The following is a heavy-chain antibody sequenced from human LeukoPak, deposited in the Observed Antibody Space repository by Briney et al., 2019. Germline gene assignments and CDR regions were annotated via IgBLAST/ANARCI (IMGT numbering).Heavy chain of an antibody. V-gene: IGHV4-39*07. J-gene: IGHJ4*02. CDR2: IHYSGRT. D-gene: IGHD3-22*01. CDR1: GDSISSSTYY. Sequence: SETLSLTCTVSGDSISSSTYYWAWIRQPPGKGLEWIASIHYSGRTFYKPSLKSRVTISVDTSKNQFSLKLNSVTAADTALYYCAPGNSGYYFVWGQGTLVTVSS. CDR3: APGNSGYYFV.